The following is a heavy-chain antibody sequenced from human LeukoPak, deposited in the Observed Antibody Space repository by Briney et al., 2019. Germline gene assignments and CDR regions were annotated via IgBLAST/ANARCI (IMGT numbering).Heavy chain of an antibody. CDR1: GFPFGSYE. D-gene: IGHD6-13*01. CDR2: ISSSGSTI. V-gene: IGHV3-48*03. CDR3: AHIPEYSSSWFFDY. J-gene: IGHJ4*02. Sequence: PGGSLELSCAASGFPFGSYEMNWGRPAPGKGLGGVSFISSSGSTIYYADSVKGRFTISRDNARNSLYLQMNSLRAEDTAVYFCAHIPEYSSSWFFDYWGQGTLVTVSS.